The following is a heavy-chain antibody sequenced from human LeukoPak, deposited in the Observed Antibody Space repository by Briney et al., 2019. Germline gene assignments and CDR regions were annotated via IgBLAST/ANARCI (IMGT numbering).Heavy chain of an antibody. CDR3: ARGRSDPIRPFDY. CDR2: INHSGST. D-gene: IGHD1-26*01. J-gene: IGHJ4*02. V-gene: IGHV4-34*01. CDR1: GGSFSGYY. Sequence: SETLSLTCAVYGGSFSGYYWSWIRQPPGKGLEWIGEINHSGSTNYNPSLKSRVTISVDTSKNQFSLKLSSVTAADTAVYYCARGRSDPIRPFDYWGQGTLVTVSS.